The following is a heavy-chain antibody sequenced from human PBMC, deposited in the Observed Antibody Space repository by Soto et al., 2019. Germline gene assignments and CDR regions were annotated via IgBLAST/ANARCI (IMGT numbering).Heavy chain of an antibody. Sequence: GGSLRLSCAASGFTFDDYGMSWVRQAPGKGLEWVSGINWNGGSTGYADSVKGRFTISRDNSKNTLYLQMNSLRAEDTAVYYCAKDRGYCSGGSCYPLDYWGQGTLVTVSS. D-gene: IGHD2-15*01. CDR3: AKDRGYCSGGSCYPLDY. CDR2: INWNGGST. J-gene: IGHJ4*02. CDR1: GFTFDDYG. V-gene: IGHV3-20*04.